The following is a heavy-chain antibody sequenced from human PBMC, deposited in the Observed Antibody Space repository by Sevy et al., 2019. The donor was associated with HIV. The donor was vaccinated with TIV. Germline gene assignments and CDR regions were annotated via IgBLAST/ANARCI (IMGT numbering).Heavy chain of an antibody. Sequence: GGSLRLSCAASGFTFSGSAMHWVRQASGKGLEWVGRIRSKANSYATAYAASVKGRFTISRDDSKNTAYRQMNSLKTEDTAVYYCTRLGGIAVAGTYIDYYWGQGTLVTVSS. J-gene: IGHJ4*02. CDR3: TRLGGIAVAGTYIDYY. V-gene: IGHV3-73*01. D-gene: IGHD6-19*01. CDR2: IRSKANSYAT. CDR1: GFTFSGSA.